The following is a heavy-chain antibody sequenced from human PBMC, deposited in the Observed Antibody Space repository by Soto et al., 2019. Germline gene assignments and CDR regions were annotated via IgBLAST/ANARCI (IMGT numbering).Heavy chain of an antibody. CDR2: IIPIFGTA. V-gene: IGHV1-69*01. J-gene: IGHJ5*02. D-gene: IGHD6-13*01. CDR1: GGTFSSYA. CDR3: AREDYSSSSGSQNWFDP. Sequence: QVQLVQSGAEVQKPGSSVKVSCKASGGTFSSYAISWVRQAPGQGLEWMGGIIPIFGTANYAQKFQGRVTITADESTSTAYMELSSLRSEDTAVYYCAREDYSSSSGSQNWFDPWGQGTLVTVSS.